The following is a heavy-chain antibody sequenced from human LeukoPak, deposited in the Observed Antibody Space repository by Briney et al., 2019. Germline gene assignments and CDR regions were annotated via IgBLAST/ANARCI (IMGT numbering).Heavy chain of an antibody. CDR2: ITWDGGST. Sequence: GGSLRLSRVGSGFTFGEYGLHWVRQVPGQGLEWVSHITWDGGSTYYAGSVKGRFTISRDNSKNSLYLQMNSLGAEDTALYYCAKDIHIGHGSGWPESWGQGTLVTVSS. CDR3: AKDIHIGHGSGWPES. CDR1: GFTFGEYG. V-gene: IGHV3-43D*03. J-gene: IGHJ5*02. D-gene: IGHD6-19*01.